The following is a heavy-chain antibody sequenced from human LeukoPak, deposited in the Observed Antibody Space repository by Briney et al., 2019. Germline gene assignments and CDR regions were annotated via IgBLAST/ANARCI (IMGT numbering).Heavy chain of an antibody. CDR3: ARVLEPSGSGTWYYFDY. Sequence: SGKVSCKASGYTFTSYGISWVRQAPGQGLEWMGWISAYNGNTNYAQKLQGRVTMTTDTSTSTAYMELRSLRSDDTAVYYCARVLEPSGSGTWYYFDYRGQGTLVTVSS. CDR1: GYTFTSYG. D-gene: IGHD3-10*01. J-gene: IGHJ4*02. V-gene: IGHV1-18*01. CDR2: ISAYNGNT.